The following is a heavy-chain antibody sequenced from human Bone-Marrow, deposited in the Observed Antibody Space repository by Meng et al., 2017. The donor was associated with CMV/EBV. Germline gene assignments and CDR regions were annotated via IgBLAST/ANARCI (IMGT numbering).Heavy chain of an antibody. D-gene: IGHD6-19*01. CDR1: GFTFSSYT. CDR2: ISSSSSTI. Sequence: GGSLRLSCAASGFTFSSYTMNWVRQAPGKGLEWISYISSSSSTIYYADSVKGRFTISRDNAKNSLYLQMNSLRADDTAVYYCARVPNAVQAVAGTGGWFDPWGQGTLVTVSS. V-gene: IGHV3-48*04. J-gene: IGHJ5*02. CDR3: ARVPNAVQAVAGTGGWFDP.